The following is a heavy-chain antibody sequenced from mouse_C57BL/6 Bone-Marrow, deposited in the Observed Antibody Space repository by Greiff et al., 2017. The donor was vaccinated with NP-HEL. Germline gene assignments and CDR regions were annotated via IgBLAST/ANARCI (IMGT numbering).Heavy chain of an antibody. Sequence: EVQVVESGGGLVQPGESLKLSCESNEYEFPSHDMSWVRKTPEKRLELVAAINSDGGCTYYPDTMESRFIISRDNTKKTLYLQMRSLRSEDTALYYCARHNDYYGYFDYWGQGTTLTVSS. CDR1: EYEFPSHD. CDR3: ARHNDYYGYFDY. J-gene: IGHJ2*01. V-gene: IGHV5-2*01. CDR2: INSDGGCT. D-gene: IGHD1-1*01.